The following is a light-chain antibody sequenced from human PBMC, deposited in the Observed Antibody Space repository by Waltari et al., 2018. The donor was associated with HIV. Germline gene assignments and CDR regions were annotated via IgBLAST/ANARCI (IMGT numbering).Light chain of an antibody. V-gene: IGLV4-69*01. CDR1: SGHSSDA. CDR3: QTWGTGFWV. Sequence: QLVLTQSPSATASLGASVKLTCTLSSGHSSDAIAWHQQQPEKGPRYLMKINSDGSNSKGDGIPDRFSCSSSGAERYLTISSLQSEDESDYYCQTWGTGFWVFGGGTKLTIL. J-gene: IGLJ3*02. CDR2: INSDGSN.